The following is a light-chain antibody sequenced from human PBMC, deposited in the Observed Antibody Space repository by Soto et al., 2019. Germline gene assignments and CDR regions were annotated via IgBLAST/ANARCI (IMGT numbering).Light chain of an antibody. CDR3: QQYNYWPRT. CDR1: QSVSSN. Sequence: EIVMTQSPATLSVSPGERATLSCRASQSVSSNLAWYQQKPGQAPSLLIYGASTRATGIPARFSGSGSGTEFSLNISRLQSEEFAVYYCQQYNYWPRTFGQGTK. V-gene: IGKV3D-15*01. CDR2: GAS. J-gene: IGKJ1*01.